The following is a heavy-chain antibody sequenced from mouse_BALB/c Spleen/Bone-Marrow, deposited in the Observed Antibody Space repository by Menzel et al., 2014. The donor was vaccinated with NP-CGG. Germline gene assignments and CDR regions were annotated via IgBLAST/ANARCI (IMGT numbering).Heavy chain of an antibody. J-gene: IGHJ2*01. CDR3: ATYDGYCFDY. CDR1: GDSITRGY. CDR2: ISYSSNT. D-gene: IGHD2-3*01. V-gene: IGHV3-8*02. Sequence: EVMLVESGPSLVKPSQTLSLTCSVTGDSITRGYWNWIRKFPGNKLEYMGYISYSSNTYYNPSLKSRISITRDTSKNQYYLQLNSVTTEDTATYYCATYDGYCFDYWGQGTTLTVSS.